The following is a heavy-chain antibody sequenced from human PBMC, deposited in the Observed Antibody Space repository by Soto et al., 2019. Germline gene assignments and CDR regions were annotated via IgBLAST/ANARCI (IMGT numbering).Heavy chain of an antibody. V-gene: IGHV3-23*01. CDR2: ISRTGGGT. CDR1: RFTFSHYA. CDR3: ARVNWGYCSGDSCPLGSEYLQY. J-gene: IGHJ1*01. Sequence: EVQLSESGGRLVQPGGSLRLSCAASRFTFSHYAMTWVRQAPGKGLQWVSGISRTGGGTYYADSVKGRFTISRDNSKDTVFLLMDSLRVEDTAVYYCARVNWGYCSGDSCPLGSEYLQYWGQGTLVTVSS. D-gene: IGHD2-15*01.